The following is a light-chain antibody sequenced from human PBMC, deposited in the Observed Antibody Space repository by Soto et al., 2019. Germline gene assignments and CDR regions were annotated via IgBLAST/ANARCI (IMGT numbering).Light chain of an antibody. CDR1: SNDVGIYNY. CDR3: CSYAGTYTYV. Sequence: QSVLTQPRSVSGSPGQSVTISCTGTSNDVGIYNYVPWYQQHPDKAPQLMIYDVSNRPSGVPDRFSGSKSGNTASLTISGLQAEDEADYYCCSYAGTYTYVFGTGTKGTV. CDR2: DVS. J-gene: IGLJ1*01. V-gene: IGLV2-11*01.